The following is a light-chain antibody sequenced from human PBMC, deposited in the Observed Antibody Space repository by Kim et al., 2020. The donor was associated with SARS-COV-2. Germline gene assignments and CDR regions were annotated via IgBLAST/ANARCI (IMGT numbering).Light chain of an antibody. CDR2: DAS. Sequence: SPRELPPLSFTASQSVRLYLACYQQQPAPAPRLLIYDASDRATGIPARFSGSGSGTDFTLPISSLEPEDFAVYYCQQRGNWPTFGQGTRLEIK. J-gene: IGKJ5*01. V-gene: IGKV3-11*01. CDR3: QQRGNWPT. CDR1: QSVRLY.